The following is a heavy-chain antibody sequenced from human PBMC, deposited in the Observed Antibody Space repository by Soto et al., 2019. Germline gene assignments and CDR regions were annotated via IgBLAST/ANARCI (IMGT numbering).Heavy chain of an antibody. CDR2: IKSKIVGETT. J-gene: IGHJ4*02. V-gene: IGHV3-15*07. CDR1: GFTFSSYA. Sequence: GGSLRLSCAASGFTFSSYAMHWVRQAPGKGLEWVGRIKSKIVGETTDFSAPVKGRFALSRDDSKNTVSLQMNSLKSEDTAIYYCTTDNCRSSTCYLNYWGQGALDTVSS. CDR3: TTDNCRSSTCYLNY. D-gene: IGHD2-2*01.